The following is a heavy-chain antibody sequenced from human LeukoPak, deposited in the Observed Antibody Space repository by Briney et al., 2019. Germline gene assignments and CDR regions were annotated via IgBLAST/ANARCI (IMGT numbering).Heavy chain of an antibody. D-gene: IGHD3-3*01. CDR2: IYHSGST. V-gene: IGHV4-4*02. J-gene: IGHJ5*02. Sequence: SETLSLTCAVCGGSISSSNWWSWVRQPPGKGLEWIGEIYHSGSTNYNPSLKRRVTISVDKSKNQFSLKLSSVTAADTAVYYCARGREYYDFWSGYYFDPWGQGTLVTVSS. CDR3: ARGREYYDFWSGYYFDP. CDR1: GGSISSSNW.